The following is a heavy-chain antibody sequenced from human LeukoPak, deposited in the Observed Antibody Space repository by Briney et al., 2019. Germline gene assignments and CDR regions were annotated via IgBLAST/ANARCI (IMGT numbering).Heavy chain of an antibody. CDR2: TYYRSKWYN. CDR3: ARGRIVGIPNQPSGMDV. V-gene: IGHV6-1*01. CDR1: GDSVSSNSAA. D-gene: IGHD1-26*01. Sequence: SQTLSLTCAISGDSVSSNSAAWNWIRQSPSRGLEWLGRTYYRSKWYNDYAVSVKSRITINPDTSKNQFSLQLNSVTPEDTAVYYCARGRIVGIPNQPSGMDVWGQGTTVTVSS. J-gene: IGHJ6*02.